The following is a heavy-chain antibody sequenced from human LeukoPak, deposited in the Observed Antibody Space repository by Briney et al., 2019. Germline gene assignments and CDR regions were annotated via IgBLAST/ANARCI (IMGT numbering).Heavy chain of an antibody. D-gene: IGHD3-3*01. V-gene: IGHV3-11*01. Sequence: GGSLRLSCAASGFTFSDYYMSWIRQAPGKGLEWVSYISSSGSTIYYADSVKGRFTISRDNAKNSPYLQMNSLRAEDTAVYYCARVLLRFLEWLLSREDYFDYWGQGTLVTVSS. CDR1: GFTFSDYY. CDR2: ISSSGSTI. CDR3: ARVLLRFLEWLLSREDYFDY. J-gene: IGHJ4*02.